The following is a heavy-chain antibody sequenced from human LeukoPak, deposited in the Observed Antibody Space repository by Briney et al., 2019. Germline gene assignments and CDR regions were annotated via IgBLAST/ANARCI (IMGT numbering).Heavy chain of an antibody. CDR2: ISWNNGSI. Sequence: GGSLRLSCAASGFTFDDYAMHWVRQAPGKGLEWVSGISWNNGSIGYADSVKGRFTISRDNAKNSLYLQMNSLRAEDTALYYCAKDIGGLWFGGSPLFDYWGQGTLVTVSS. V-gene: IGHV3-9*01. J-gene: IGHJ4*02. D-gene: IGHD3-10*01. CDR1: GFTFDDYA. CDR3: AKDIGGLWFGGSPLFDY.